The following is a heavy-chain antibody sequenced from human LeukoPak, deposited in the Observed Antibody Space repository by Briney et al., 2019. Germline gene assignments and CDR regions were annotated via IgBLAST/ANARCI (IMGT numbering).Heavy chain of an antibody. CDR1: GYTFTSYG. Sequence: ASVKVSCKASGYTFTSYGISWVRQAPGQGLEWMGWISAYNGNTNYAQKLQGRVTMTTDTSTSTAYMELRSLRSDDTAVYYCARDYYDSSGYYDDAFDIWGLGTKVTVSS. D-gene: IGHD3-22*01. CDR3: ARDYYDSSGYYDDAFDI. V-gene: IGHV1-18*01. J-gene: IGHJ3*02. CDR2: ISAYNGNT.